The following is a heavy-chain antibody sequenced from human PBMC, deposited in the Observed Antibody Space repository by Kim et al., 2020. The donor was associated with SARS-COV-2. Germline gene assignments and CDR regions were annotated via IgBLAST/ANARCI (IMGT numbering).Heavy chain of an antibody. Sequence: ASVKVSCKTSGYTFSSYAVHWVRQAPGQSLEWLGWINAGNDDTKVSQMFQGRITITRDTSASTAYLELRSLRSEDTAMYYCARKYGASVYWGQGTLAT. J-gene: IGHJ4*02. V-gene: IGHV1-3*01. CDR1: GYTFSSYA. CDR2: INAGNDDT. CDR3: ARKYGASVY. D-gene: IGHD2-8*01.